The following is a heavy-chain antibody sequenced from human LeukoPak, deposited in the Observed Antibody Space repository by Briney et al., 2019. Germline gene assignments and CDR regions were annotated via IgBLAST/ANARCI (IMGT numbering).Heavy chain of an antibody. CDR1: GYTFTAYH. CDR3: ARRRLTTVTTGATLGGVYYYYMDV. D-gene: IGHD4-17*01. Sequence: ASVRLSCKTSGYTFTAYHLHWVRQAPGQGLEWMGWIAPVSGATNLAQKFQVRVALTTDSSINTAYMELSNLTSGDTAVYYCARRRLTTVTTGATLGGVYYYYMDVWGKGTTVTVSS. CDR2: IAPVSGAT. V-gene: IGHV1-2*02. J-gene: IGHJ6*03.